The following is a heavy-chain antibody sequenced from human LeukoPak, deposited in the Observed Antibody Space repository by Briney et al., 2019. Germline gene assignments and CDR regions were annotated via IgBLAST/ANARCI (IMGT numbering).Heavy chain of an antibody. V-gene: IGHV3-7*05. J-gene: IGHJ3*02. CDR3: ARGPGYRYGPLDAFDI. D-gene: IGHD5-18*01. Sequence: GGSLTLSCAACGFTFRYYWMSWVGQAPGKGLEGVANIKQDGSEKYYVDSVKGRFTISKHNANNSLYLQMNSLRAEHTAVYYCARGPGYRYGPLDAFDIWGQGTMVTVSS. CDR1: GFTFRYYW. CDR2: IKQDGSEK.